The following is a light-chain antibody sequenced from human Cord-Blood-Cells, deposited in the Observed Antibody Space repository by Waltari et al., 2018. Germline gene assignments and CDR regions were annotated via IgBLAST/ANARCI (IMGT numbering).Light chain of an antibody. CDR1: SSDVGGYNY. Sequence: QSAPTQPPSASWPPRQSATTSCTGTSSDVGGYNYFSWSQHPPDKAPHPMIYEVTRRPSGVPDRCSGANTGNTASLTVSGGRAEDEADYYCSSYAGSNNYWVFGGGTKLTVL. V-gene: IGLV2-8*01. J-gene: IGLJ3*02. CDR3: SSYAGSNNYWV. CDR2: EVT.